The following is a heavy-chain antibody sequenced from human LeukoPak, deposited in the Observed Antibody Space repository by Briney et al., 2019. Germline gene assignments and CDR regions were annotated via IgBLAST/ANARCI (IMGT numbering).Heavy chain of an antibody. Sequence: ASVKVSCKASGYTFTGYYMHWVRQAPGQGLEWMGWIKPNSGGTNYAQKFQGGVTMTRDTSISTAYMELSRLRSDDTAVYYCAREGPYYDSSGWAFDPWGQGTLVTVSS. V-gene: IGHV1-2*02. D-gene: IGHD3-22*01. J-gene: IGHJ5*02. CDR3: AREGPYYDSSGWAFDP. CDR1: GYTFTGYY. CDR2: IKPNSGGT.